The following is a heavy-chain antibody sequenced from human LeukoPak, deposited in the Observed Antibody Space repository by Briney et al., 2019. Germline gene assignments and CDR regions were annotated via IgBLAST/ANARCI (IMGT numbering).Heavy chain of an antibody. J-gene: IGHJ2*01. CDR1: GGSISSYY. V-gene: IGHV4-59*01. CDR3: ARSETQGVDTAMVGIWYFDL. CDR2: IYYSGST. D-gene: IGHD5-18*01. Sequence: SETLSLTCTVSGGSISSYYWSWIRQPPGKGLEWIGYIYYSGSTNYNPSLKSRVTISVDTSKNQFSLKLSSVTAADTAVYYCARSETQGVDTAMVGIWYFDLWDRGTLVTVSS.